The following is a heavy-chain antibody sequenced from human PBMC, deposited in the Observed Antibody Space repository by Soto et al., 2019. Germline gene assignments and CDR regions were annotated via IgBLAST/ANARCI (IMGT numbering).Heavy chain of an antibody. Sequence: SETLSLTCTVTGASISSGAYSWTWMRQPPGKGLEWIGYIYHSGSTYYNPSLKSRVTMSVVKSRNQFSLNLTSVTATDTAMYYCARALLRFGIDYWGKGTLVTVSS. J-gene: IGHJ4*02. V-gene: IGHV4-30-2*01. CDR1: GASISSGAYS. D-gene: IGHD3-3*01. CDR3: ARALLRFGIDY. CDR2: IYHSGST.